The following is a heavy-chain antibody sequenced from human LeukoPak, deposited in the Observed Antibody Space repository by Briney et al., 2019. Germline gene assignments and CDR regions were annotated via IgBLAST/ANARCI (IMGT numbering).Heavy chain of an antibody. J-gene: IGHJ4*02. CDR2: INSDGSST. CDR3: ARDNVWGFDY. V-gene: IGHV3-74*01. D-gene: IGHD3-16*01. Sequence: PGGSLRLSCAASGFTFSSYWMHWVRQAPGKGLVWVSHINSDGSSTSYADSVKGRFTISRDNAKNTLYLQMNSLRAEDTAVYYCARDNVWGFDYWGQGALVTVSS. CDR1: GFTFSSYW.